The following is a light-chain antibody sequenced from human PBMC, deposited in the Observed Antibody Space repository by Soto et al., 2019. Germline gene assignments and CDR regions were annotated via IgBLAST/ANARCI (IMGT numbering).Light chain of an antibody. CDR3: QSYDSSLSGVV. Sequence: QSVLTQPPSVSGAPGQRVTISCTGSSSNIGTNFDVQWYQQVPGTAPKLLIYGRNNRPSGVPDRFSASKSGTSASLAITGLQPEDEADYYCQSYDSSLSGVVFGGGTKVTVL. V-gene: IGLV1-40*01. J-gene: IGLJ2*01. CDR1: SSNIGTNFD. CDR2: GRN.